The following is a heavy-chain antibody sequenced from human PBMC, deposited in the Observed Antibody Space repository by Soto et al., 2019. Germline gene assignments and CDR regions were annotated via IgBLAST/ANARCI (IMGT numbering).Heavy chain of an antibody. Sequence: SVKVSSKAPGYTFSTDAMHWVRQAPGQRLEWMGLVNADNGNTEYSQKFLDRVTITPATYASAVLMQMNSLQSKDTPVYYCAGDIFGLFIIGVSEFWGKGTVVTVSS. V-gene: IGHV1-3*01. J-gene: IGHJ4*02. CDR2: VNADNGNT. CDR3: AGDIFGLFIIGVSEF. D-gene: IGHD3-3*01. CDR1: GYTFSTDA.